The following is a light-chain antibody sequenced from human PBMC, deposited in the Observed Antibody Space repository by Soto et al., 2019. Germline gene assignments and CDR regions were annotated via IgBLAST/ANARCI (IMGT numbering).Light chain of an antibody. Sequence: QSALTQPPSASGTPGQRVTISCSGSSSNIGSDFVYWYQQLPGTAPKLLIYHNYQRPSGVPDRFSGSKSGTSGSLAISDLRSYDEADYYCSAWDDSLSAYVFGAGTKVTVL. CDR3: SAWDDSLSAYV. CDR1: SSNIGSDF. V-gene: IGLV1-47*01. CDR2: HNY. J-gene: IGLJ1*01.